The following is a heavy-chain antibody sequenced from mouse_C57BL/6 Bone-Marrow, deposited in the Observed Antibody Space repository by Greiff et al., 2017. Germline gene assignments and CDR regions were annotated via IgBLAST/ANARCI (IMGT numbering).Heavy chain of an antibody. Sequence: VQLQQSGAELARPGASVKMSCKASGYTFTSYTMHWVKQRPGQGLEWIGYINPSSGYTKYNQKFKDKATLTADKSSSTAYMQLSSLTSEDSAVYYCARSLQISYYYGSDYYAMDYWGQGTSVTVSS. CDR2: INPSSGYT. D-gene: IGHD1-1*01. J-gene: IGHJ4*01. CDR3: ARSLQISYYYGSDYYAMDY. CDR1: GYTFTSYT. V-gene: IGHV1-4*01.